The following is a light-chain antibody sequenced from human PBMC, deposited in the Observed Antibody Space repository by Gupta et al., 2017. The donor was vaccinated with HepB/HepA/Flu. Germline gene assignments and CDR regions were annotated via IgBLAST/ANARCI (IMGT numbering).Light chain of an antibody. V-gene: IGKV1-39*01. CDR1: ESISIY. CDR2: SAA. CDR3: QHGYIHPLT. J-gene: IGKJ4*01. Sequence: DIQMTQSPSSLSASVGDTVTMTCRASESISIYLTWYQQKPGRAPKLRISSAASLQSGVSSRFRGRGSGTDLTLTIYTLQPEDFATDFCQHGYIHPLTFGGGTKVEI.